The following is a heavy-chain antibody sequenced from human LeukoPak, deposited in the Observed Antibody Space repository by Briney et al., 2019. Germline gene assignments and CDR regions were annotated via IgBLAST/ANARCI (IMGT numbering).Heavy chain of an antibody. V-gene: IGHV3-33*01. CDR1: GFTFSGYA. CDR2: IWFDGSNT. D-gene: IGHD1-26*01. CDR3: ARGAQSGGYSGPFDI. Sequence: PGTSLRLSCTPSGFTFSGYAMHWVRQAPGKGLGWVAVIWFDGSNTYYADSVKGRFTISRDNSKNTLYLQMNSLRAEDTAAYYCARGAQSGGYSGPFDIWGQGTMVTVSS. J-gene: IGHJ3*02.